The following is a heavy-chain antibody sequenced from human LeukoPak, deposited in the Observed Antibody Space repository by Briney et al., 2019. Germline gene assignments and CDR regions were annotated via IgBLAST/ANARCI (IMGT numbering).Heavy chain of an antibody. CDR1: GGSISSNNYY. J-gene: IGHJ4*02. V-gene: IGHV4-39*01. Sequence: PSETLSLTCTVSGGSISSNNYYWGWIRQPPGKGLEWIGSIYYSGSTCYNPSLKSRVTISVDTSKNQFSLKLSSVTAADTAVYYCARGLRYFDWYFSDWGQGTLVTVSS. CDR3: ARGLRYFDWYFSD. CDR2: IYYSGST. D-gene: IGHD3-9*01.